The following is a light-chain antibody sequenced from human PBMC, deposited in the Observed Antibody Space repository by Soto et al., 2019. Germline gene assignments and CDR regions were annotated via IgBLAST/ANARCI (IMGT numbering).Light chain of an antibody. J-gene: IGKJ2*01. CDR2: QAS. Sequence: DIHMTQSPSTLSASVGDRVTITCRASQTISSWLAWYQQKPGKAPKLLIYQASSLESGVPSGFSGSGSGTEFTLTISSLHPDDFATYYCQQYNSYPYTFGQGTKLEIK. CDR3: QQYNSYPYT. V-gene: IGKV1-5*03. CDR1: QTISSW.